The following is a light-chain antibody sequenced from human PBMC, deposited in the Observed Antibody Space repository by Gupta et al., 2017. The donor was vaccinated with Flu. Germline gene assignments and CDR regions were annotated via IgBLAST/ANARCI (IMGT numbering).Light chain of an antibody. Sequence: SSELTQDPAVSVALGQTVLITWQGDSLRNSDASWYQQKPGQAPVLVIYAKNIRPSGIPDRFSGFSSGNTASLTITGAQAEDDADYYCNSRDSTDNHQAVFGGGTKLTVL. CDR2: AKN. CDR1: SLRNSD. J-gene: IGLJ2*01. CDR3: NSRDSTDNHQAV. V-gene: IGLV3-19*01.